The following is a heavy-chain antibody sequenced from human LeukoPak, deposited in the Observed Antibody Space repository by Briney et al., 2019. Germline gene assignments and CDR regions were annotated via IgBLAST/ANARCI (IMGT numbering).Heavy chain of an antibody. Sequence: PSQTLSLTCTVSGGSISSGSYYWSWIRQPAGKGLEWIGRIYTSGSTNYNPSLKSRVTISVDTSKNQFSLKLSSVTAADTAVYYCARGIVVVVAAKTDYYYYYMDVWGKGTTVTVSS. D-gene: IGHD2-15*01. V-gene: IGHV4-61*02. CDR3: ARGIVVVVAAKTDYYYYYMDV. CDR1: GGSISSGSYY. CDR2: IYTSGST. J-gene: IGHJ6*03.